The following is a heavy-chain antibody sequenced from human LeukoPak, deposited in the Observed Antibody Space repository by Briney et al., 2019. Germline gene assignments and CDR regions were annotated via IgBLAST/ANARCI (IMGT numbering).Heavy chain of an antibody. Sequence: ASVKVSCKASGSTFTSYGISWVRQAPGQGLEWMGWISASNGNTDHAQKFQGRVTMTTDTSTTTAYMELRSLRSDDTAVYNCARDTSYSWYDTFGDYCGEGTLGTVSS. CDR2: ISASNGNT. CDR3: ARDTSYSWYDTFGDY. J-gene: IGHJ4*02. V-gene: IGHV1-18*04. CDR1: GSTFTSYG. D-gene: IGHD6-13*01.